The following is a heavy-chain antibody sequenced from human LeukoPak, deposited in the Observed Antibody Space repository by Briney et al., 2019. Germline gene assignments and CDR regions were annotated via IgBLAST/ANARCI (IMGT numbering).Heavy chain of an antibody. CDR3: ARLGYTSDWYKIDY. D-gene: IGHD2-15*01. V-gene: IGHV4-59*08. CDR2: IYSSAST. Sequence: SETLSLTCTVSSGSLSSYHCSWIRQPPGKGLEWIGYIYSSASTNYNPSLGSRVTISVDASKKHFSLKLSSAVAAYTAVYYCARLGYTSDWYKIDYWGQGTLVTVSS. CDR1: SGSLSSYH. J-gene: IGHJ4*02.